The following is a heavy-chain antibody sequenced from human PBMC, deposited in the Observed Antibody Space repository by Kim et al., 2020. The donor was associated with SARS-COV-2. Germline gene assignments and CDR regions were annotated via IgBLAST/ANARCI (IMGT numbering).Heavy chain of an antibody. Sequence: GSEKYCVDCVRGQFTVSKDNAENSLYLQMNSLAAEDTAVYYCASGGWLDYWGQGTLVTVSS. CDR2: GSEK. D-gene: IGHD6-19*01. CDR3: ASGGWLDY. J-gene: IGHJ4*02. V-gene: IGHV3-7*03.